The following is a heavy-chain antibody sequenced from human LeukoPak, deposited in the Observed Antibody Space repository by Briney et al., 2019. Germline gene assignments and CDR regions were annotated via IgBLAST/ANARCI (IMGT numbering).Heavy chain of an antibody. CDR1: GGSFSGYY. CDR2: INHSGST. CDR3: ARQLWLSYGMDV. Sequence: SETLSLTCAVYGGSFSGYYWSWIRQPPGKGLEWIGEINHSGSTNYNPSLKSRVTISVDTSKNQFSLKLSSVTAADTAVYYCARQLWLSYGMDVWGQGTTVTVSS. D-gene: IGHD5-18*01. V-gene: IGHV4-34*01. J-gene: IGHJ6*02.